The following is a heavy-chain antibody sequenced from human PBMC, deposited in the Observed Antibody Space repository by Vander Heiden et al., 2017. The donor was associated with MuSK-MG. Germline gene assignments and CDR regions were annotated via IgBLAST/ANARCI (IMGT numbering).Heavy chain of an antibody. V-gene: IGHV3-48*03. CDR3: ASGPSPTIWFDH. CDR1: GFTFSSYE. J-gene: IGHJ5*02. CDR2: ISSSGTTT. Sequence: EVQLVESGGGLVQPGGSLRLSCAASGFTFSSYEMNWVRQAPGKGLVWFSYISSSGTTTSYADAVKERFTISRDNAMHSLYLKMTSITAEDTAVYYCASGPSPTIWFDHWGQGTLVTVSS.